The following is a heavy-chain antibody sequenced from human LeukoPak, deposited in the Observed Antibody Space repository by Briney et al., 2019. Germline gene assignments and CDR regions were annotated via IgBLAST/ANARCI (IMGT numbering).Heavy chain of an antibody. V-gene: IGHV3-30*18. Sequence: PGGSLRLSCAASGFTFSSYGMHWVRQAPGKGLEWVAVISYDGSNKYYADSVKGRFTISRDNSKNTLYLQMNSPRAEDTAVYYCAKDIAVAGIYYYYGMDVWGQGTTVTVSS. CDR1: GFTFSSYG. CDR2: ISYDGSNK. D-gene: IGHD6-19*01. J-gene: IGHJ6*02. CDR3: AKDIAVAGIYYYYGMDV.